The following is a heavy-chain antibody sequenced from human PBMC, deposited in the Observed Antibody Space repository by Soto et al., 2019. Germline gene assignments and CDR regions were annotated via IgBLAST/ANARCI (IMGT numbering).Heavy chain of an antibody. D-gene: IGHD3-10*01. J-gene: IGHJ6*02. CDR3: ARDGPYYYAARMDV. CDR1: GIPVSSNY. CDR2: LHSGGDT. Sequence: EVQLVESGGGLVQPGGSLRLSCVASGIPVSSNYMTWVRQAPGKGREWVSVLHSGGDTYYATSVKGRFTISRHDSTNTVFLQMNSLTAEDTAVYYCARDGPYYYAARMDVWGQGTTVTVSS. V-gene: IGHV3-53*04.